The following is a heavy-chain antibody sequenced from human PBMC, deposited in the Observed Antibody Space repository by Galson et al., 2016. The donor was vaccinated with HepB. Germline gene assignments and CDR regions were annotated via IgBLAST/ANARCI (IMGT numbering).Heavy chain of an antibody. CDR1: GFTFDDYT. CDR3: AKDLALPKTRNYLYGLDV. J-gene: IGHJ6*02. CDR2: ISWDGATT. V-gene: IGHV3-43*01. Sequence: SLRLSCAASGFTFDDYTMHWVRQAPGKGLEWVSLISWDGATTYYADSVKGRSTISRNNSKNTLDMQRDSLRAEDTALYYCAKDLALPKTRNYLYGLDVWGQGTTVTVSS. D-gene: IGHD1-14*01.